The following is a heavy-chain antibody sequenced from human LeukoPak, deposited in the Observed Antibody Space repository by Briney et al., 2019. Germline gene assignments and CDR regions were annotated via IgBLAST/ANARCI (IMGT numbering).Heavy chain of an antibody. CDR3: ARDGGGY. CDR2: IKSKTDGGTT. D-gene: IGHD3-16*01. CDR1: GFAFSDYF. V-gene: IGHV3-15*01. J-gene: IGHJ4*02. Sequence: GGSLRLSCAASGFAFSDYFMSWIRQAPGKGLEWVGRIKSKTDGGTTDYAAPVKGRFTISRDDSKNTLYLQMNSLRAEDTAVYYCARDGGGYWGQGTLVTVSS.